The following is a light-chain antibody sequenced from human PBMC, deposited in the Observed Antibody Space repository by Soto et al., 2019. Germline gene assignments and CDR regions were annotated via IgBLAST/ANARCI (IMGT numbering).Light chain of an antibody. Sequence: QSVLTQPASVSGSPGQSITISCTGTSNDIGAYNYVSWYQQHPGKAPKLLIYDVTNRPSGVSDRFSGSKSGRTASLTISGLLPEDEADYYCTSYTSIIAVVFGGGTKVTVL. J-gene: IGLJ2*01. CDR1: SNDIGAYNY. CDR2: DVT. V-gene: IGLV2-14*03. CDR3: TSYTSIIAVV.